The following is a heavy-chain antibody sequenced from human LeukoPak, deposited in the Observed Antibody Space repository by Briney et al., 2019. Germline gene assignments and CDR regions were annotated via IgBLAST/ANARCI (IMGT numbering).Heavy chain of an antibody. V-gene: IGHV3-74*01. Sequence: AVSLRLSCSASRSTFSRYWMHWLRQAPGNGLMWVSRIKSDGSDTIYADSVKGRFTISRDNAKNTLYLQMDSLRTEDTAVYYCATGSGNYFSYWGQGTLVTVAS. CDR2: IKSDGSDT. J-gene: IGHJ4*02. CDR1: RSTFSRYW. CDR3: ATGSGNYFSY. D-gene: IGHD6-25*01.